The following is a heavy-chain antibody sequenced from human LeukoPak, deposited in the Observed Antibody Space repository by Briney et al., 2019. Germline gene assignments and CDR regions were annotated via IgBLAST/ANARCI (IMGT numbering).Heavy chain of an antibody. V-gene: IGHV3-21*01. CDR3: ARARSGYCSSTSCFLDY. CDR2: ISSSSSYI. J-gene: IGHJ4*02. Sequence: GGSLRLSCAASGFTFSSYSMNWVRQAPGKGLEWVSSISSSSSYIYYADSVKGRFTISRDNAKNSLYLQMNSLRAEDTAVYYCARARSGYCSSTSCFLDYWGQGTLVTVSS. D-gene: IGHD2-2*01. CDR1: GFTFSSYS.